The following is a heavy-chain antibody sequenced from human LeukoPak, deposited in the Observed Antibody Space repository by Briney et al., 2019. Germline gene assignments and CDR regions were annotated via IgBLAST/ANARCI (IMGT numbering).Heavy chain of an antibody. Sequence: GGSLRLACAASGFDLSTYEMNWVRQAPGKGLEWIADITISGHTKNYAESVKGRFTISRDNARTSLYLQMNSLRVEDTGVYYCARGDPHADLWGQGTLVTVSS. V-gene: IGHV3-48*03. CDR2: ITISGHTK. CDR3: ARGDPHADL. J-gene: IGHJ5*02. CDR1: GFDLSTYE.